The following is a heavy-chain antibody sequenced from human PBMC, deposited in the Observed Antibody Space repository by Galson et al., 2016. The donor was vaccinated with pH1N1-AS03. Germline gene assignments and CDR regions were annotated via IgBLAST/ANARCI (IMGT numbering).Heavy chain of an antibody. CDR1: GFSLTTTGMG. V-gene: IGHV2-5*02. D-gene: IGHD3-10*01. Sequence: PALAKPTQTLTLTCTFSGFSLTTTGMGVAWIRQPSGKAPEWLALIFWDDDKRYSPSLKTRLTITKDTSKNQVVLTVTDVVPLDTATYYFAHMVPHYSGSVNYFPPDSWGQGTLVTVSS. CDR3: AHMVPHYSGSVNYFPPDS. J-gene: IGHJ4*02. CDR2: IFWDDDK.